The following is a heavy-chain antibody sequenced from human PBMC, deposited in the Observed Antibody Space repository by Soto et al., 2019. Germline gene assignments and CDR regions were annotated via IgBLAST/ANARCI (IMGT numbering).Heavy chain of an antibody. V-gene: IGHV3-23*04. Sequence: EVQLVESGGGLVQPGGSLRLSCVASGFTFTSYAMSWVRQAPGKGLEWVSTINSGGGSRDYADSVKGRFTISRDYSKKTLNLQMNSLRAEETAVYYCAKNWGIAASRAAFDIWGQGTLVTVSS. CDR1: GFTFTSYA. D-gene: IGHD6-13*01. CDR3: AKNWGIAASRAAFDI. CDR2: INSGGGSR. J-gene: IGHJ3*02.